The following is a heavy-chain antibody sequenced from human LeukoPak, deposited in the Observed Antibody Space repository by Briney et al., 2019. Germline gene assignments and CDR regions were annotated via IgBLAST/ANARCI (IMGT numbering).Heavy chain of an antibody. CDR2: IYYSGST. Sequence: SETLSLTCTVSGGSISSHYWSWIRQPPGKGLEWIGYIYYSGSTNYNPSLKSRVTISVDTSKNQFSLKLSSVTAADTAVYYCARILGINWFDPWGQGTLVTVSS. V-gene: IGHV4-59*11. D-gene: IGHD2-15*01. CDR1: GGSISSHY. CDR3: ARILGINWFDP. J-gene: IGHJ5*02.